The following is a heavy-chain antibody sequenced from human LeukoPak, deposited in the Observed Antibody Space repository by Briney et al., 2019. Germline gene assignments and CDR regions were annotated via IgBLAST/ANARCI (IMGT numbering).Heavy chain of an antibody. D-gene: IGHD6-13*01. CDR1: GYSFTSYW. Sequence: GESLKISCKGSGYSFTSYWIGWVRQMPGRGLEWMGTIYPGDSDTRYSPSFQGQVTMSAGKSISTAYLQWSSLKASDTAMYYCCGGTSAGHFDYWGQGTLVTVSS. J-gene: IGHJ4*02. V-gene: IGHV5-51*01. CDR2: IYPGDSDT. CDR3: CGGTSAGHFDY.